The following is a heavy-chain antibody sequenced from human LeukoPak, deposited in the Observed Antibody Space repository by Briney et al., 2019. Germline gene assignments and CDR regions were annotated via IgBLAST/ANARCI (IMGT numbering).Heavy chain of an antibody. CDR2: IYYSGST. Sequence: SETLSLTCTVSGGSISSYYWSWIRQPPGKGLEWIGYIYYSGSTNYNPSLKSRVTISVDTSKNQFSLKLSSVTAADTAVYYCAGAALYGDYLTSFDYWGQGTLVTVSS. V-gene: IGHV4-59*01. J-gene: IGHJ4*02. CDR3: AGAALYGDYLTSFDY. CDR1: GGSISSYY. D-gene: IGHD4-17*01.